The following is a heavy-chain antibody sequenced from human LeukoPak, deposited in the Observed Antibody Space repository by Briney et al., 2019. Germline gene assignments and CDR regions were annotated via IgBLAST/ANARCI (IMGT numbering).Heavy chain of an antibody. CDR1: GYTLTELS. V-gene: IGHV1-24*01. Sequence: ASVKVSCKVSGYTLTELSMHWVRQAPGKGLEWMGGFDPEDGETIYAQKFQGRVTMTEDTSADTAYMELSSLRAEDTAVYYCAKDDFWSGYYLVYAFDIWGQGTMVTVSS. D-gene: IGHD3-3*01. J-gene: IGHJ3*02. CDR3: AKDDFWSGYYLVYAFDI. CDR2: FDPEDGET.